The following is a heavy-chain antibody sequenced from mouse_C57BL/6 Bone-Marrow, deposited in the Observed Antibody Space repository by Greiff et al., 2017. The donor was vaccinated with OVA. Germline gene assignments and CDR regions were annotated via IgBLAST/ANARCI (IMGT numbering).Heavy chain of an antibody. CDR2: IYPGDGDT. CDR3: ARGFFDY. J-gene: IGHJ2*01. CDR1: GYAFSSSW. V-gene: IGHV1-82*01. Sequence: QVTLKESGPELVKPGASVKISCKASGYAFSSSWMNWVKQRPGKGLEWIGRIYPGDGDTNYNGKFKGKATLTADKSSSTAYMQLSSLTSEDSAVYFCARGFFDYWGQGTTLTVSS.